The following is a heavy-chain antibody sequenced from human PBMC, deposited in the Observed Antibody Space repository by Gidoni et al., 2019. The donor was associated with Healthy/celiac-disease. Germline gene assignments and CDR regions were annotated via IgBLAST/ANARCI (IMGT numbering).Heavy chain of an antibody. V-gene: IGHV4-59*01. J-gene: IGHJ5*02. Sequence: QVQLQESGPGLVKPSETLSLTCTVSGGSISSYYWSWIRQPPGKGLEWIGYIYYSGSTNYNPSLKSRVTISVDTSKNQFSLKLSSVTAADTAVYYCARRLFYYDSSGYYYVFDPWGQGTLVTVSS. CDR2: IYYSGST. D-gene: IGHD3-22*01. CDR1: GGSISSYY. CDR3: ARRLFYYDSSGYYYVFDP.